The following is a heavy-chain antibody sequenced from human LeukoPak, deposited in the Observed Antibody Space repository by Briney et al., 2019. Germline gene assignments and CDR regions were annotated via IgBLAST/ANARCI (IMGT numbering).Heavy chain of an antibody. J-gene: IGHJ6*02. V-gene: IGHV4-30-2*01. Sequence: ASETLSLTCAVSGGSISGGGYSWSWIRQPPGKGLEWIGYIYHSGSTYYNPSLKSRVTISVDRSKNQFSLKLSSVTAADTAVYHCARATPYYDILTGNGMDVWGQGTTVTVSS. CDR2: IYHSGST. D-gene: IGHD3-9*01. CDR3: ARATPYYDILTGNGMDV. CDR1: GGSISGGGYS.